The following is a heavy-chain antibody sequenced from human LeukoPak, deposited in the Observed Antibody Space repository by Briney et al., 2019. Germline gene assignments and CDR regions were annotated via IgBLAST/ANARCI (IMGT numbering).Heavy chain of an antibody. CDR3: AREEFYYDSSGYGLDY. J-gene: IGHJ4*02. CDR2: LYTGGDT. D-gene: IGHD3-22*01. V-gene: IGHV3-53*01. CDR1: GFTVSAHY. Sequence: GGSLRLSCAVSGFTVSAHYMSWVRQAPGKGLECVSFLYTGGDTYYADSVKGRFTISRDNSKNTLYLQMNSLRAEDTAVYYCAREEFYYDSSGYGLDYWGQGTLVTVSS.